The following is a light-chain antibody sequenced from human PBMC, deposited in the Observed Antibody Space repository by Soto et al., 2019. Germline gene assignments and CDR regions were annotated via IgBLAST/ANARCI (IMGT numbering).Light chain of an antibody. CDR1: QILVHSDGIAY. Sequence: VVVHQSTLSHPVTLGQPASVAFRSSQILVHSDGIAYFSWFQQRPGRSPRRLIYKVSNRDSGVPARFSGSGSGTAFALKISMVEAEDVGVYYCMQGTHWPITFGQGTRLEIK. V-gene: IGKV2-30*02. CDR3: MQGTHWPIT. CDR2: KVS. J-gene: IGKJ5*01.